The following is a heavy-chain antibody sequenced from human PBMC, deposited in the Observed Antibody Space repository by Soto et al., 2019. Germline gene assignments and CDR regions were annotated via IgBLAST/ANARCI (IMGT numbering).Heavy chain of an antibody. D-gene: IGHD3-10*01. V-gene: IGHV4-34*01. CDR2: IYYSGNT. CDR1: GGSFSGYY. CDR3: ARLLYGLGSWFDP. J-gene: IGHJ5*02. Sequence: SETLSLTCAVYGGSFSGYYWSWIRQPPGKGLEWIGRIYYSGNTYYNPSLKSRVTISVDTSKNQFSLKLSSVTAADTAVYYCARLLYGLGSWFDPWGQGTLVTVSS.